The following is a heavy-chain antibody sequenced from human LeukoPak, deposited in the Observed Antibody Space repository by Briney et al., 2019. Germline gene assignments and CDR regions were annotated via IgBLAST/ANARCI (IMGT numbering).Heavy chain of an antibody. CDR3: ARPRRMYGSGSYAFDI. V-gene: IGHV3-7*01. CDR2: IKQDGTEK. J-gene: IGHJ3*02. D-gene: IGHD3-10*01. Sequence: GSLRLSCTASGFTFSTYWMNWVRQAPGKGLEWVANIKQDGTEKYYVDSVKGRFTISRDNAKNSLYLQMNSLRAEDTAVYYCARPRRMYGSGSYAFDIWGQGTMVTVSS. CDR1: GFTFSTYW.